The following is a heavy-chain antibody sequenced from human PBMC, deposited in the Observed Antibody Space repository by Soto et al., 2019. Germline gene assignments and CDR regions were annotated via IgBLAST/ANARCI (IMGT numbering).Heavy chain of an antibody. Sequence: PSETLSLTCAVYGGSFSDNYWSWIRQPPGKGLEWLGEINHSGSTNHSPSLKSRVTILADTSKKQFSLKLSSVTAADTAVYYCARGRGEIQGPWGQGTLVTVSS. V-gene: IGHV4-34*01. J-gene: IGHJ5*02. CDR2: INHSGST. CDR1: GGSFSDNY. CDR3: ARGRGEIQGP. D-gene: IGHD3-16*01.